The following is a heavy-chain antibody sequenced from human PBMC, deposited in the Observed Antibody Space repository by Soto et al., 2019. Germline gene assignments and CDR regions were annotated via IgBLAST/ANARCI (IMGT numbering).Heavy chain of an antibody. CDR1: GGSISSGDYY. CDR3: ASQVTFAFDY. Sequence: PSETLSLTCTVFGGSISSGDYYWTWIRQLPGKGLEWIGYIYNSGNTQYNPSLKSRVTISIDTSTNQYSLILTSVTAADTAVYYCASQVTFAFDYWGQGTLVTVSS. V-gene: IGHV4-31*03. CDR2: IYNSGNT. D-gene: IGHD2-21*02. J-gene: IGHJ4*02.